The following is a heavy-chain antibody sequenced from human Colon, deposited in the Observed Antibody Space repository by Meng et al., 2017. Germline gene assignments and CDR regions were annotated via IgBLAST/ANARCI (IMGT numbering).Heavy chain of an antibody. CDR3: ARGWGTTRYSYSDY. CDR2: ISTYNGNT. V-gene: IGHV1-18*01. CDR1: NYTFTAFS. Sequence: LVQSRAEVDKPWSSLKVSFNASNYTFTAFSSTWVRQAPGQGLEWMGWISTYNGNTNYAQKFQGRVTLTTDTSTSTAYMELRSLGSDDTAVYYCARGWGTTRYSYSDYWGQGTLVTVSS. D-gene: IGHD3-16*01. J-gene: IGHJ4*02.